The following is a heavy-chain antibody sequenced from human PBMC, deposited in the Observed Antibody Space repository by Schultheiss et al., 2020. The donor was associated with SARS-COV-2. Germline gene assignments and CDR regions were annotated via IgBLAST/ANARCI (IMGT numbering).Heavy chain of an antibody. CDR2: IKQDGSEK. Sequence: GGSLRLSCAASGFTFSSYAMSWVRQAPGKGLEWVANIKQDGSEKYYVDSVKGRFTISRDNAKNSLYLQMNSLRAEDTAVYYCASLPPRYYYYMDVWGKGTTVTVSS. J-gene: IGHJ6*03. V-gene: IGHV3-7*03. CDR1: GFTFSSYA. CDR3: ASLPPRYYYYMDV.